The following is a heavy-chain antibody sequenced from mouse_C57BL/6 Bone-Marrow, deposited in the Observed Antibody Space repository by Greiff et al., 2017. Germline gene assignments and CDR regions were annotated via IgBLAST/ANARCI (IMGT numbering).Heavy chain of an antibody. Sequence: EVQLVESGGGLVKPGGSLKLSCAASGFTFSSYAMSWVRQTPEKRLEWVATISDGGSYTYYPDNVKGRFTISRDNAKNNLYLQMSHLKSEDTAMYYCARDWSGSSYFDYWGQGTTLTVSS. CDR2: ISDGGSYT. CDR3: ARDWSGSSYFDY. J-gene: IGHJ2*01. CDR1: GFTFSSYA. V-gene: IGHV5-4*01. D-gene: IGHD1-1*01.